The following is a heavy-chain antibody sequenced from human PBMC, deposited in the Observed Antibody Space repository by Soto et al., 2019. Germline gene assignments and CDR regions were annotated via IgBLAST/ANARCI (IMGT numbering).Heavy chain of an antibody. Sequence: QVQLVESGGGVVQPGRSLRLSCAASGFTFSSYGMHRVRQAPGKGLEWVAVISYDGSNKYYADSVKGRFTISRDNSKNTLYLQMNSLRAEDTAVYYCAKEGTVTTSYYYYGMDVWGQGTTVTVSS. CDR1: GFTFSSYG. J-gene: IGHJ6*02. CDR2: ISYDGSNK. D-gene: IGHD4-4*01. V-gene: IGHV3-30*18. CDR3: AKEGTVTTSYYYYGMDV.